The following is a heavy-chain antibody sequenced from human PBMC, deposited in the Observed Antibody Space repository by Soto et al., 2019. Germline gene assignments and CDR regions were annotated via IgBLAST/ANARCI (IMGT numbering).Heavy chain of an antibody. CDR3: ASTRGGGYCSSTSCYWVYYYYGLDV. D-gene: IGHD2-2*01. CDR2: IYYSGST. Sequence: SETLSLTCTVSGGSISSSSYYWGWIRQPPGKGLEWIGSIYYSGSTYYNPSLKSRVTISVDTSKNQFSLKLSSVTAPDTAVYYCASTRGGGYCSSTSCYWVYYYYGLDVWGQGTTVTVSS. J-gene: IGHJ6*02. CDR1: GGSISSSSYY. V-gene: IGHV4-39*01.